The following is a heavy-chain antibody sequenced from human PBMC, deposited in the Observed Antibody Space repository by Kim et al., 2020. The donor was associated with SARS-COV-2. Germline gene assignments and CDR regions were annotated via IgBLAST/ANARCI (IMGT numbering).Heavy chain of an antibody. V-gene: IGHV4-31*03. CDR2: IFHDGRT. CDR3: ARWAPGFDC. D-gene: IGHD1-26*01. Sequence: SETLSLTCTLSGDSINADGYYWGWVRQHPEKGLEWIGYIFHDGRTYYNPSLRSRFIISLGTSDKQFSLEVRSMTAADTAVYYCARWAPGFDCWGQGTLVTVSS. J-gene: IGHJ4*02. CDR1: GDSINADGYY.